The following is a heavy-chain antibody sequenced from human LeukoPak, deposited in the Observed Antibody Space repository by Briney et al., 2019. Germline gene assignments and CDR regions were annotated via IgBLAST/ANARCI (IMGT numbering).Heavy chain of an antibody. V-gene: IGHV3-21*01. D-gene: IGHD5-12*01. CDR2: ISSSSSYI. Sequence: PGGSLRLSCAASGFTFSSYSMNWVRQAPGKGLEWVSSISSSSSYIYYADSVKGRFTISRDNAKNSLYLQMNSLRAEDTAVYYCARLGRGDSGYDFAVGTSPRPGMPAYYYYYMDVWGKGTTVTVSS. J-gene: IGHJ6*03. CDR3: ARLGRGDSGYDFAVGTSPRPGMPAYYYYYMDV. CDR1: GFTFSSYS.